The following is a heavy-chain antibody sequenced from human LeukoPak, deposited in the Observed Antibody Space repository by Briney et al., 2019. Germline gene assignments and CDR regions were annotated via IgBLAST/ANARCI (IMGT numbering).Heavy chain of an antibody. V-gene: IGHV3-23*01. J-gene: IGHJ4*02. CDR3: AKGPTVTTFAY. Sequence: PGGSLRLSCAASGFTFRSHAMHWVRQAPGKGLEWVSGISAGGTSTYYADSVKGHLTISRDNSKNTLYLQMNNLRVEDTAMYYCAKGPTVTTFAYWGRGALVTVSS. D-gene: IGHD4-17*01. CDR2: ISAGGTST. CDR1: GFTFRSHA.